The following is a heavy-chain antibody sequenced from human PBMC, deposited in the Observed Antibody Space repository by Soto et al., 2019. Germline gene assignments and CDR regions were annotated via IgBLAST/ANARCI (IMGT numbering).Heavy chain of an antibody. Sequence: PSETLSLTCTVSGGSISGGGSYWSWIRQRPGKGLEWIGYMYYSGSIYYNPSLKGRVMISLDTSKNQFSLKLSSVTAADTAVYYCVMGSGYDYFDYWGQGTLVTVSS. V-gene: IGHV4-31*03. J-gene: IGHJ4*02. CDR1: GGSISGGGSY. CDR2: MYYSGSI. CDR3: VMGSGYDYFDY. D-gene: IGHD5-12*01.